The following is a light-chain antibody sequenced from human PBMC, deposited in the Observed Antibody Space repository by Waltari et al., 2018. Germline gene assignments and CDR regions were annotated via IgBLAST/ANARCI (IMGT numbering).Light chain of an antibody. CDR2: DVT. CDR3: SSHANTYNFAHLV. V-gene: IGLV2-23*02. J-gene: IGLJ2*01. Sequence: QSALTQPASVSGSPGQSITISCPGTSRDIGTYNYVYWYQHLPGKAPKMLLYDVTNQPSGLSYRFSGSKSGNTASLTISGLRAEDEADYYCSSHANTYNFAHLVFGGGTKLTVL. CDR1: SRDIGTYNY.